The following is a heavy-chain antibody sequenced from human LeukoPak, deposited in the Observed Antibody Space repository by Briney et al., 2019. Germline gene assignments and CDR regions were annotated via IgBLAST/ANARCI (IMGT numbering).Heavy chain of an antibody. V-gene: IGHV7-4-1*02. CDR1: GYTFTSYA. J-gene: IGHJ4*02. CDR3: ARGVDIVATILEYSDY. CDR2: INTNTGNP. Sequence: ASVKVSCKASGYTFTSYAMNWVRQAPGQGLEWMGWINTNTGNPTYAQGFTGRFVFSLDTSVSTAYLQISSLKAEDTAVYYCARGVDIVATILEYSDYWGQGTLVTVSS. D-gene: IGHD5-12*01.